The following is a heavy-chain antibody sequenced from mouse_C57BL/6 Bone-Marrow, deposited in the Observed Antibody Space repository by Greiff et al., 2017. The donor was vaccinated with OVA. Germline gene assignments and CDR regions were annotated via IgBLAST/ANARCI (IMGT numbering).Heavy chain of an antibody. CDR3: ARDGNPYWYFDV. V-gene: IGHV1-63*01. Sequence: QVQLQQSGAELVRPGTSVKMSCKASGYTFTNYWIGWAKQRPGHGLAWIGDIYPGGGYTNYNEKFKGKATLTADKSSSTAYMQFSSLTSEDSAIYYCARDGNPYWYFDVWGTGTTVTVSS. D-gene: IGHD2-1*01. CDR1: GYTFTNYW. CDR2: IYPGGGYT. J-gene: IGHJ1*03.